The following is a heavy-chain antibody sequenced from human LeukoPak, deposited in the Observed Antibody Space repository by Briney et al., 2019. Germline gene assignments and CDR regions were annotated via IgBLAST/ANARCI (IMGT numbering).Heavy chain of an antibody. CDR3: VTSYYYDSSGYYSFDY. V-gene: IGHV1-24*01. Sequence: ASVKVSCKVSGYTLTELSMHWVRQAPGKGLEWMGGFDPEDGETIYAQKFQGRVTMTEDTSTDTAYMELSSLRSEDTAVYYCVTSYYYDSSGYYSFDYWGQGTLVTVSS. D-gene: IGHD3-22*01. CDR1: GYTLTELS. J-gene: IGHJ4*02. CDR2: FDPEDGET.